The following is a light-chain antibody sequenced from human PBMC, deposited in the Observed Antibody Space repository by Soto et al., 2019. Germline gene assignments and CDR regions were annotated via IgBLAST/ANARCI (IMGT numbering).Light chain of an antibody. CDR2: ASV. CDR3: QLYGTSPP. Sequence: ELVLTQSPGSLSLSPGERASLSCKTSQSDGSNFVAWYQHKPGQAPRLLIYASVQRATGIPDRFSGSASGTDFTLTISRLEPEDFAVYYCQLYGTSPPFGQGTRLEI. CDR1: QSDGSNF. V-gene: IGKV3-20*01. J-gene: IGKJ5*01.